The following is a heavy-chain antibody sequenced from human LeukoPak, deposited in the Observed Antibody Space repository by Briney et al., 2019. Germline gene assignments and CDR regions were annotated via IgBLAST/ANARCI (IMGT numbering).Heavy chain of an antibody. Sequence: ASVKVSCKASGGTFSSYAISWVRQATGQGLEWMGWMNPNSGNTGYAQKFQGRVTMTRNTSISTAYMELSSLRSEDTAVYYCARDHTLDAFDIWGQGTMVTVSS. CDR1: GGTFSSYA. J-gene: IGHJ3*02. D-gene: IGHD2-2*02. V-gene: IGHV1-8*02. CDR2: MNPNSGNT. CDR3: ARDHTLDAFDI.